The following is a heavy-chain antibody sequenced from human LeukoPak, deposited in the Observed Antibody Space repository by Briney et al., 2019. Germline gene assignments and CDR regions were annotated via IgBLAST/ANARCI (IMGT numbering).Heavy chain of an antibody. Sequence: SETLSLTCAVYGGSFSGYYWSWIRQPPGKGLEWIGEINHSGSTNYNPSLKSRVTISVDTSKNQFSLKLSSATAADTAVYYCARAKQWLVGNWFDPWGQGTLVTVSS. CDR2: INHSGST. CDR3: ARAKQWLVGNWFDP. D-gene: IGHD6-19*01. J-gene: IGHJ5*02. CDR1: GGSFSGYY. V-gene: IGHV4-34*01.